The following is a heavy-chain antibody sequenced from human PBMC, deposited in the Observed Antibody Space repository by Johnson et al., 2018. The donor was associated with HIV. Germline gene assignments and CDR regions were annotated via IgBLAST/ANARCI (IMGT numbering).Heavy chain of an antibody. Sequence: QVQLVESGGGVVQPGRSLRLSCAASGFTFSSYAMHWVRQAPGKGLEWVAVISYDGSYKYYADSVEGRFTISRDNSKNTLYLQMNSLRAEDTAVYYCARGTHYYDSSGPLDAFDIWGQGTMVTVSS. D-gene: IGHD3-22*01. J-gene: IGHJ3*02. V-gene: IGHV3-30*14. CDR2: ISYDGSYK. CDR3: ARGTHYYDSSGPLDAFDI. CDR1: GFTFSSYA.